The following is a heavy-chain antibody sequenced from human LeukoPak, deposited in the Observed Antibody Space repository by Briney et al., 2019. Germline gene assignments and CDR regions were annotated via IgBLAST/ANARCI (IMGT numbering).Heavy chain of an antibody. Sequence: GGSLRLSCAASGFTFDDYAMHWVRQAPGKGLEWVSGISWNSGSIGYADSVKGRFTISRDNAKNSLYLQMNSLRAEDTALYYCAKGGSYSYYYYGMDVWGQGTTVTVSS. V-gene: IGHV3-9*01. J-gene: IGHJ6*02. CDR3: AKGGSYSYYYYGMDV. D-gene: IGHD1-26*01. CDR1: GFTFDDYA. CDR2: ISWNSGSI.